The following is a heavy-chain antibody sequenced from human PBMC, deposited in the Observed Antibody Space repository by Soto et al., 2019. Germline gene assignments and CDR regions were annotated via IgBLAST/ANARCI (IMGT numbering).Heavy chain of an antibody. CDR1: GYSFTSYW. D-gene: IGHD5-12*01. V-gene: IGHV5-51*01. CDR3: ARHPVGYGAEKYFDY. J-gene: IGHJ4*02. CDR2: IYPGDSDT. Sequence: PVESLKISCKGSGYSFTSYWIGWVRQMPGKGLEWMGIIYPGDSDTRYSPSFQGQVTISADKSISTAYLQWSSLKASDTAMYYCARHPVGYGAEKYFDYWGQGTPVTVSS.